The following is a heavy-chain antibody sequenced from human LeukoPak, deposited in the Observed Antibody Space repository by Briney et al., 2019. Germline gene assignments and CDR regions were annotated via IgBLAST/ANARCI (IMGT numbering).Heavy chain of an antibody. V-gene: IGHV4-59*01. CDR3: ARVPRQGQLPEIHFDY. J-gene: IGHJ4*02. CDR2: IYYSGST. Sequence: KPSETLSLTCTVSGGSISGYYWSWIRQPPGKGLEWIGYIYYSGSTNYNPSLKSRVTISVDTSKNQFSLKLSSVTAADTAVYYCARVPRQGQLPEIHFDYWGQGTLVTVSS. CDR1: GGSISGYY. D-gene: IGHD2-2*01.